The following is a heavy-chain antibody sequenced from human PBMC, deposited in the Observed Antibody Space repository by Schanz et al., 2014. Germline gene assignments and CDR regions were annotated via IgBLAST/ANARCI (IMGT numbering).Heavy chain of an antibody. Sequence: QVQLVESGGGVVQPGRSLRLSCVTSGFTFSGYGMHWARQAPGKGLEWVANIGYDGSEKYYVDSVKGRFTISRDNSKDTLYLQMSGLTPEDTAVYYCARGPIPIQGVPMDFWGQGTLVTVSS. CDR1: GFTFSGYG. V-gene: IGHV3-33*08. D-gene: IGHD3-10*01. CDR2: IGYDGSEK. J-gene: IGHJ4*02. CDR3: ARGPIPIQGVPMDF.